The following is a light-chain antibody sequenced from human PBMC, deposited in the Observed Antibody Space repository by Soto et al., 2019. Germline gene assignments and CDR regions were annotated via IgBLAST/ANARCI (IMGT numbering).Light chain of an antibody. Sequence: MAQSAATLSVSPGGRATLSCGASQSVNINLAWYQQKSGQAPRLLIYGASTRATGIPARFSGSGSGTEFTLTISSLQSEDFAVYYCQQYDDWPRTFGQGTKVDIK. CDR2: GAS. CDR3: QQYDDWPRT. J-gene: IGKJ1*01. V-gene: IGKV3-15*01. CDR1: QSVNIN.